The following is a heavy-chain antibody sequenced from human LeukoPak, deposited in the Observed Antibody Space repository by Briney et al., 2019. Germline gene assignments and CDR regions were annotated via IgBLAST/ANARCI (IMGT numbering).Heavy chain of an antibody. CDR3: AKNPRLEGWIYFDS. J-gene: IGHJ4*02. Sequence: GGSLRLSCAASGFTFSSYSMSWFRQAPGKGLEWVSSISGSGGRIDYADSVKGRFTISRDNSKNTLSLQMNSLTAEDTAVYYCAKNPRLEGWIYFDSWGQGILVTVSS. CDR2: ISGSGGRI. V-gene: IGHV3-23*01. D-gene: IGHD1-1*01. CDR1: GFTFSSYS.